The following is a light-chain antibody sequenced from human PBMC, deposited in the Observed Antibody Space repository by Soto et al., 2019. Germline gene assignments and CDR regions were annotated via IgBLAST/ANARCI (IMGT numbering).Light chain of an antibody. CDR1: STDVGGYNA. CDR2: EVT. CDR3: NSFRVSHLYV. V-gene: IGLV2-14*01. J-gene: IGLJ1*01. Sequence: QSALGQPASVSGSPGQTITISCTGTSTDVGGYNAVSWYQHHPGKAPKLIIYEVTHRPSGVSDRFSASKSGKTASLTISGLQAEDEADYYCNSFRVSHLYVFGTGTKFTVL.